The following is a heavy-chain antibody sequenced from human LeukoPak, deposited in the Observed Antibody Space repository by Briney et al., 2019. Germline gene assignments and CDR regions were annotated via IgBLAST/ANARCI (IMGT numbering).Heavy chain of an antibody. V-gene: IGHV1-69*13. Sequence: SVKVSCKASGGTFSSYAISWVRQAPGQGLEWMGGFIPIFGTANYAQKFQGRVTITADESTSTAYMELSSLRSEDTAVYYCARAGSYYNYFDYWGQGTLVTVSS. CDR1: GGTFSSYA. CDR2: FIPIFGTA. CDR3: ARAGSYYNYFDY. J-gene: IGHJ4*02. D-gene: IGHD1-26*01.